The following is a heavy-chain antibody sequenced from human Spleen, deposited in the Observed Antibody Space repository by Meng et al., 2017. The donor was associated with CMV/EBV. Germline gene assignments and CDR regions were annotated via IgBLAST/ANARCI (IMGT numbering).Heavy chain of an antibody. J-gene: IGHJ5*02. D-gene: IGHD3-10*01. V-gene: IGHV3-33*06. CDR3: AKYYMFDP. CDR1: GFTFSSYG. Sequence: GGSLRLSCAASGFTFSSYGMHWVRQAPGKGLEWVAVVFYDGSNQYYADSVKGRFTISRDNSKNTLFLQMNSLRAEDTAVYYCAKYYMFDPWGQGTLVTVSS. CDR2: VFYDGSNQ.